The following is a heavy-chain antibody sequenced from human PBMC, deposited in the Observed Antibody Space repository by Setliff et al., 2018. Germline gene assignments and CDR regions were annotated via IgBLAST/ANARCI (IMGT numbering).Heavy chain of an antibody. CDR1: GGSISSSSYY. V-gene: IGHV4-39*07. CDR2: MYHSGST. Sequence: PSETLSLTCTVSGGSISSSSYYWGWIRQPPGKGLEWLGSMYHSGSTYYSPSLESRVNISADTSKKQFSLKLSSVTAADTAVYYCARHIWGAKMQLPHDVFDIWGQGTMVTVSS. CDR3: ARHIWGAKMQLPHDVFDI. J-gene: IGHJ3*02. D-gene: IGHD2-2*01.